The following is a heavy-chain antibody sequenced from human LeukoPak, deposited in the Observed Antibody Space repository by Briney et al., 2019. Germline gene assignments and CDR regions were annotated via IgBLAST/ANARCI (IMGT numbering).Heavy chain of an antibody. V-gene: IGHV5-51*01. CDR1: GYSFTSYW. CDR3: ARRYTTSSAGGY. Sequence: GESLRISCKGSGYSFTSYWIAWVRQMPGKGLEWMGIIYPGGSDARYSPSFQGQVTISADKSISTAYLQWSSLKASDTAMYYCARRYTTSSAGGYWGQGTLVTVSS. CDR2: IYPGGSDA. D-gene: IGHD6-6*01. J-gene: IGHJ4*02.